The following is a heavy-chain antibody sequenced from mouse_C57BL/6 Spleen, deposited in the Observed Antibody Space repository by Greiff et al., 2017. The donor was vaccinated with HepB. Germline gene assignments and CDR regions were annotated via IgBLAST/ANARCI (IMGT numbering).Heavy chain of an antibody. CDR1: GYTFTDYY. V-gene: IGHV1-26*01. D-gene: IGHD2-4*01. CDR2: INPNNGGT. J-gene: IGHJ2*01. Sequence: VQLQQSGPELVKPGASVKISCKASGYTFTDYYMNWVKQSHGKSLEWIGDINPNNGGTSYNQKFKGKATLTVDKSSSTAYMELRSLTSEDSAVYYCARRFDYDGGYWGQGTTLTVSS. CDR3: ARRFDYDGGY.